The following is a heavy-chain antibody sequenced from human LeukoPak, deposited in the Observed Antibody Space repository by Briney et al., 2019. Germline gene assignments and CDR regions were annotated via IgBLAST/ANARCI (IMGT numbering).Heavy chain of an antibody. D-gene: IGHD2-21*02. J-gene: IGHJ5*01. V-gene: IGHV1-2*02. CDR3: ARGGTICSGSDCYLNWLDS. CDR2: INPNITTT. Sequence: ASVKFSCKASGYTFSGHYIHWVRQAPGQGLEWMGWINPNITTTNFAQKFQGRVTLTRDSAISTAYMDLTWLTSDDTAVYYCARGGTICSGSDCYLNWLDSWGQGTLVTVSS. CDR1: GYTFSGHY.